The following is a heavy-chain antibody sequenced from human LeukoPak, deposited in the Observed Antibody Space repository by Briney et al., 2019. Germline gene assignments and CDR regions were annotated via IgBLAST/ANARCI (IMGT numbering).Heavy chain of an antibody. CDR1: GGSISSSSYY. J-gene: IGHJ4*02. Sequence: SSETLSLTCTVSGGSISSSSYYWGWIRQPPGKGLEWIGSIYYSGSTYHNPSLKSRVTISVDTSKNQFSLKLSSVTAADTAVYYCARHSRGAARRSPDFDYWGQGTLVTVSS. D-gene: IGHD6-6*01. V-gene: IGHV4-39*01. CDR2: IYYSGST. CDR3: ARHSRGAARRSPDFDY.